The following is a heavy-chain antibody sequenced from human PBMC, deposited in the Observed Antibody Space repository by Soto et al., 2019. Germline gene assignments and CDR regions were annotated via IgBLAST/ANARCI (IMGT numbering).Heavy chain of an antibody. J-gene: IGHJ5*02. CDR1: GFTLKSYS. Sequence: GGSLRLSCAASGFTLKSYSINWVRQAPGKGLEWVSRITGRINQVSHADFVKGRFSISRDDANNSLYLQMNSLGVDDTAVYYCSWRGVTSTSWGRGTLVTVSS. CDR2: ITGRINQV. V-gene: IGHV3-21*04. CDR3: SWRGVTSTS. D-gene: IGHD2-21*02.